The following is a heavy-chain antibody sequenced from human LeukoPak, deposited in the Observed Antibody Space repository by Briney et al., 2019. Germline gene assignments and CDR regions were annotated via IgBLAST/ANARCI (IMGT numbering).Heavy chain of an antibody. CDR3: ARGYGSGSSDYYYGMDV. CDR2: IYYSGST. J-gene: IGHJ6*02. Sequence: SETLSLTCTVSGDSISTGGYYWAWIRQHRERGLEWIGYIYYSGSTHYDPSLQSRVTISVDTSKNQFSLKLSSVTAADTAVYYCARGYGSGSSDYYYGMDVWGHGATVTVSS. CDR1: GDSISTGGYY. V-gene: IGHV4-31*03. D-gene: IGHD3-10*01.